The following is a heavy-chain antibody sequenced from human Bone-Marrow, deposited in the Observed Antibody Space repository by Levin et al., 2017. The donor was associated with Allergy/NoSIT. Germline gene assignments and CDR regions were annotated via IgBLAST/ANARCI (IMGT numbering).Heavy chain of an antibody. CDR2: INHTGST. D-gene: IGHD4-17*01. J-gene: IGHJ4*02. CDR3: AREGESTVTMFDY. Sequence: NPSETLSLTCAVYGGSFSAHYWSWIRQSPGKGLEWIGEINHTGSTNYNPSLKSRVTISVDTSKNQFSLKLTSVTAADTAVYYCAREGESTVTMFDYWGQGTLVTVSS. CDR1: GGSFSAHY. V-gene: IGHV4-34*01.